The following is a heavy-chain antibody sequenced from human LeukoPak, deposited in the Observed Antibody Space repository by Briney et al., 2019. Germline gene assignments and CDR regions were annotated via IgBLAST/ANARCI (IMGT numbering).Heavy chain of an antibody. CDR2: IYGTGTT. D-gene: IGHD3-22*01. CDR3: ARESGLDYYESSGYFPFDT. Sequence: SETLSLTCTVSSGSMNSFYWNWIRHPAGKGPEWIGRIYGTGTTNYNPSLKSRVSMSMETSKNQFSLRLTSVTAADTAVYYCARESGLDYYESSGYFPFDTWGQGTLVTVSS. CDR1: SGSMNSFY. V-gene: IGHV4-4*07. J-gene: IGHJ4*02.